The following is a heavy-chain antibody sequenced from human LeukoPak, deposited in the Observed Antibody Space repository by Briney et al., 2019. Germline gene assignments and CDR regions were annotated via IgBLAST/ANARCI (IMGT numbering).Heavy chain of an antibody. V-gene: IGHV1-69*05. D-gene: IGHD3-22*01. Sequence: SSVKVSCKASGGTFISYAISWVRQAPGQGLEWMGGIIPIFGTANYAQKFQGRVTITTDESTSTAYMELSSLRSEDTAVYYCARTYYYDSSGYYGDYWGQGTLVTVSS. CDR1: GGTFISYA. CDR3: ARTYYYDSSGYYGDY. CDR2: IIPIFGTA. J-gene: IGHJ4*02.